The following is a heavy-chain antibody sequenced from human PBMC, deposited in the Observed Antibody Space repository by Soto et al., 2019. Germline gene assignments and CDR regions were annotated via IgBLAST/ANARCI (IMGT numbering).Heavy chain of an antibody. V-gene: IGHV3-23*01. CDR3: AKDAVARNVGWDWFDP. Sequence: EVQLLESGGGLVQPGGSLRLSCAASGFTFSNYAMSWVRQAPGKGLEWVSSIHGSGAGTYYADSVKGRFTVSRDDSKETLYLQMSILTVDDTAVYYGAKDAVARNVGWDWFDPWGQGTLVTVAS. CDR1: GFTFSNYA. CDR2: IHGSGAGT. J-gene: IGHJ5*02. D-gene: IGHD6-19*01.